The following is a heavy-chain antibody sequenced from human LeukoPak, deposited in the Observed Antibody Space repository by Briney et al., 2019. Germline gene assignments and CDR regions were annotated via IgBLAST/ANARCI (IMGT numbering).Heavy chain of an antibody. CDR1: GLTFSGYD. D-gene: IGHD1-26*01. V-gene: IGHV3-72*01. CDR2: TRNKANSYTT. Sequence: PGGSLRLSCAASGLTFSGYDMHWVRQAPGKGLEWVGRTRNKANSYTTEYAASVKGRFTISRDDPKNLLYLQMNSLKSEDTAVYYCGRSGRYRPSDLWGQGTLVTVSS. J-gene: IGHJ5*02. CDR3: GRSGRYRPSDL.